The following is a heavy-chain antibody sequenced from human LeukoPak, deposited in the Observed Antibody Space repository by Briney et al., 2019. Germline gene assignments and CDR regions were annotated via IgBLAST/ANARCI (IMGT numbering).Heavy chain of an antibody. J-gene: IGHJ1*01. CDR3: ARDKLGPGVVVPAAEDKYFQH. Sequence: GASVKVSCKASGGTFSNYAISWVRQAPGQGLEWMGGIIPIFGPANYAQKFQGRVTITTDESTSTAYIELSSLRSEDTAVYYCARDKLGPGVVVPAAEDKYFQHWGQGTLVTVSS. D-gene: IGHD2-2*01. CDR1: GGTFSNYA. CDR2: IIPIFGPA. V-gene: IGHV1-69*05.